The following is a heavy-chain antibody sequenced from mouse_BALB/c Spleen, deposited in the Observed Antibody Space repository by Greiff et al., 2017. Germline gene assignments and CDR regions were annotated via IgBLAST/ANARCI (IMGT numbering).Heavy chain of an antibody. J-gene: IGHJ4*01. CDR1: GFTFSSYA. Sequence: EVQLQESGGGLVKPGGSLKLSCAASGFTFSSYAMSWVRQSPEKRLEWVAEISSGGSYTYYPDTVTGRFTISRDNAKNTLYLEMSSLRSEDTAMYYCARVYYGSSYGDAMDYWGQGTSVTVSS. CDR3: ARVYYGSSYGDAMDY. CDR2: ISSGGSYT. D-gene: IGHD1-1*01. V-gene: IGHV5-9-4*01.